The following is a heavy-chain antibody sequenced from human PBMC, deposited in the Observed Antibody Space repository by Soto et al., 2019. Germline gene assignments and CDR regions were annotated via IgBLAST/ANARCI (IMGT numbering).Heavy chain of an antibody. J-gene: IGHJ5*02. CDR3: AKEVGYYGSGSPGP. V-gene: IGHV3-23*01. D-gene: IGHD3-10*01. CDR2: ISGSGGST. Sequence: EVQLLEAGVGLLQPGGALRLSCAASGFTLSSYAMSWVRQAQGKRLEWVSAISGSGGSTYYADSVKGWFTISRDNSKNTLYLQMNSLRAEDTAVYYCAKEVGYYGSGSPGPWGQGTLVTVSS. CDR1: GFTLSSYA.